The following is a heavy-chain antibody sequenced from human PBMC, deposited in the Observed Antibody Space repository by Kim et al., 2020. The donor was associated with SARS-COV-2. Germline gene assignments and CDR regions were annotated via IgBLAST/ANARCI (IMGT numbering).Heavy chain of an antibody. CDR1: GGSISRSSYY. D-gene: IGHD5-12*01. J-gene: IGHJ5*02. V-gene: IGHV4-39*01. Sequence: SETLSLTCNVSGGSISRSSYYWGWIRQPPGKGLELIGSIYHSGSTYYNPSLKSRVTIFVDTSKKQFSLKLNSVTAADTAVYYCATHRHVDIVMGNNWFDPWGQGTLVTVSS. CDR2: IYHSGST. CDR3: ATHRHVDIVMGNNWFDP.